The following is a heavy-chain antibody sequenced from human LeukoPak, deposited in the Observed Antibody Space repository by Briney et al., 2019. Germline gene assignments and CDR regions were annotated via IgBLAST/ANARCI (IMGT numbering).Heavy chain of an antibody. CDR2: INSDGSST. CDR3: ARVPAGYYMDV. Sequence: GGSLRLSCAASEFAFSTYWMHWVRQAPGKGLVWVSLINSDGSSTSYADSVKGRFTISRDNAKNTLYLQMNSLRAEDMAVYYCARVPAGYYMDVWGKGTTVTVSS. V-gene: IGHV3-74*01. CDR1: EFAFSTYW. J-gene: IGHJ6*03.